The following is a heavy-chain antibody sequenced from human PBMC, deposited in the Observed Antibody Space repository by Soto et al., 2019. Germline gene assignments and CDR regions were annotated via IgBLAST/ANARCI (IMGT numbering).Heavy chain of an antibody. CDR3: AGHRYGHY. V-gene: IGHV1-69*02. D-gene: IGHD5-18*01. CDR1: AGTFSSYN. CDR2: IIPILGIA. J-gene: IGHJ4*02. Sequence: QVQLVQSGAEVKKPVSSVKVSCKPSAGTFSSYNISWVRQAPGQGLEWLGRIIPILGIANYAQKFQGRVTITADKSTSTASMELSSLRSEDTAVYYCAGHRYGHYWGQGTLVTVSS.